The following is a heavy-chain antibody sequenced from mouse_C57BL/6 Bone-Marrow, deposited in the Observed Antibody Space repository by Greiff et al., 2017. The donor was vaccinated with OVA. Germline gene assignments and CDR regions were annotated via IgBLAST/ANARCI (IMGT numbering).Heavy chain of an antibody. CDR1: GYTFTSYG. CDR3: ARRYYSNPYAMDY. V-gene: IGHV1-81*01. CDR2: IYPRSGNT. Sequence: VQLQQSGAELARPGASVKLSCKASGYTFTSYGISWVKQRTGQGLEWIGEIYPRSGNTYYNEKFKGKATLTADKSSSTAYMQLNSLTSEDSAVYFCARRYYSNPYAMDYWGQGTSVTVSS. D-gene: IGHD2-5*01. J-gene: IGHJ4*01.